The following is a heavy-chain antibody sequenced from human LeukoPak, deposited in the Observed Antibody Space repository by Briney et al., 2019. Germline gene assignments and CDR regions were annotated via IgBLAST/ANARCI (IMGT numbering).Heavy chain of an antibody. V-gene: IGHV7-4-1*02. CDR1: GGTFSSDA. CDR3: AREAYGSGSYHFYY. CDR2: INTNTGNP. J-gene: IGHJ4*02. Sequence: ASVKVSCKASGGTFSSDAITWVRQAPGQGLEWMGWINTNTGNPMYAQGFTGRFVFSLDTSVSTAYLQISSLEAEDTAIYYCAREAYGSGSYHFYYWGQGTLVTASS. D-gene: IGHD3-10*01.